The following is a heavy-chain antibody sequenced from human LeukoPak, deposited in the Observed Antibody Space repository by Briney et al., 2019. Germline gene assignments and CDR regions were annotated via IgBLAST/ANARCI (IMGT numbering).Heavy chain of an antibody. Sequence: TGGSLRLSCAASGFTFDDYAMHWVRQAPGKGLEWVSGISWNSGSIGYADSVKGRFTISRDNSKNTLYLQMNSLRAEDTAVYYCARENYYGSGSYYSYYGMDVWGQGTTVTVSS. CDR2: ISWNSGSI. J-gene: IGHJ6*02. CDR1: GFTFDDYA. D-gene: IGHD3-10*01. CDR3: ARENYYGSGSYYSYYGMDV. V-gene: IGHV3-9*01.